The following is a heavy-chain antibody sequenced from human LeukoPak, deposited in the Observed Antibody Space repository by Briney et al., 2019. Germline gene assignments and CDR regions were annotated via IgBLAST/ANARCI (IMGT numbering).Heavy chain of an antibody. CDR2: ISAYNGNT. V-gene: IGHV1-18*01. CDR1: GFAFDHYG. D-gene: IGHD1-26*01. CDR3: ARDYEGVGATGSFGY. Sequence: GASVKVSCKASGFAFDHYGISWVRQAPGQGLESMGWISAYNGNTNYAQKFQGRVTMTRDTSTSTVYMELSSLRSEDTAVYYCARDYEGVGATGSFGYWGQGTLVTVSS. J-gene: IGHJ4*02.